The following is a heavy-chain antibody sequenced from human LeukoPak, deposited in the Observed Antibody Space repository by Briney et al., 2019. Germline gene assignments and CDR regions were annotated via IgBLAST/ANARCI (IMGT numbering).Heavy chain of an antibody. CDR3: ARCFRSGGSCYFDY. CDR1: GLTFSSHW. D-gene: IGHD2-15*01. V-gene: IGHV3-74*01. J-gene: IGHJ4*02. Sequence: GGSLRLSCAASGLTFSSHWMHWVRQAPGKGLVWVSRINSDGSSTSYADSVKGRFTISRDNAKNTVHLQMNSLRAEDTAVYYCARCFRSGGSCYFDYWGQGTLVTVSS. CDR2: INSDGSST.